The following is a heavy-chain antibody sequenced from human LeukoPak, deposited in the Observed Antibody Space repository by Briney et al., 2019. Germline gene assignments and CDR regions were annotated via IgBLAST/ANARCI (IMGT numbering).Heavy chain of an antibody. CDR1: GYTFTSYG. V-gene: IGHV1-18*01. J-gene: IGHJ6*02. CDR3: ARLPRMDV. Sequence: ASVKVSCKASGYTFTSYGISWVRQAPGQGLECMGWISPYNGNTNSAQILQGRVTMTTDTSTSTAYMDLRSLRSDDTAVYFCARLPRMDVWGQGTTVTVYS. CDR2: ISPYNGNT.